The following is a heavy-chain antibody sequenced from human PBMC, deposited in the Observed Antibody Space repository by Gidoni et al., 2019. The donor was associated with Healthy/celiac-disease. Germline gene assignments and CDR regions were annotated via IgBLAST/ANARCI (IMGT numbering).Heavy chain of an antibody. D-gene: IGHD3-3*01. CDR1: GSTFSSYS. Sequence: EVQLVQSGGGLVQPGGSLRRLCAASGSTFSSYSMNWVRQAPGKGRAWVSYISSSSITIYYADSVKGRFTIARDNAKNSLYLQMNSLRAEDTAVYYCARKRNGRFLDVWGQGTTVTVSS. V-gene: IGHV3-48*04. J-gene: IGHJ6*02. CDR3: ARKRNGRFLDV. CDR2: ISSSSITI.